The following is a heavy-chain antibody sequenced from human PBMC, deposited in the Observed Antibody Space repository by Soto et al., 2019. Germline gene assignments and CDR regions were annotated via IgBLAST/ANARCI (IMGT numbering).Heavy chain of an antibody. CDR1: GDSVSSSNYY. CDR2: VYYSGST. Sequence: SETLSLTCTVSGDSVSSSNYYWGWIRQPPGKGLEWIGGVYYSGSTYYNPSLKSRVTMSVDTSKNQFSLKLSSVTAADAAVYYCARHPTFSGWEYYFDYWGQGTPVTVSS. CDR3: ARHPTFSGWEYYFDY. J-gene: IGHJ4*02. D-gene: IGHD6-19*01. V-gene: IGHV4-39*01.